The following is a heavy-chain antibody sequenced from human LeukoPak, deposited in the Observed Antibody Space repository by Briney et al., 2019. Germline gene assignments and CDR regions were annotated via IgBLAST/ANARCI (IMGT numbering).Heavy chain of an antibody. J-gene: IGHJ4*02. D-gene: IGHD3-10*01. CDR2: IYYSVST. V-gene: IGHV4-59*01. CDR3: ARSARYYYGSGSLFDY. Sequence: SETLSLTCILSGGSISSYYWSWIRQPLGKGLGWIGYIYYSVSTNYNPSLKSRVTISVDTSKTQFSLKLSSVTAADTAVYYCARSARYYYGSGSLFDYWGQGNLVTVSS. CDR1: GGSISSYY.